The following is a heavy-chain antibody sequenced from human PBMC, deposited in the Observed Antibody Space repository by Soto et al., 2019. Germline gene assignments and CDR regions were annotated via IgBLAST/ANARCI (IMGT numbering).Heavy chain of an antibody. CDR3: AKVYVFYYYYGMDV. J-gene: IGHJ6*02. Sequence: GGSLRLSCAASGFTFSSYGMHWVRQAPGKGLEWVAVISYDGSNKYYADSVKGRFTISRDNSKNTLYLQMNSLRAEDTAVYYCAKVYVFYYYYGMDVWGQGTTVTVSS. V-gene: IGHV3-30*18. CDR2: ISYDGSNK. D-gene: IGHD3-10*02. CDR1: GFTFSSYG.